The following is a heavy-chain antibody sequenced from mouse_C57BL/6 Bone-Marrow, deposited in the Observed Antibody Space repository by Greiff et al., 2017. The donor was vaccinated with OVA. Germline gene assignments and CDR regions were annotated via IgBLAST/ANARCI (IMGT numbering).Heavy chain of an antibody. CDR2: IYPRSGNT. V-gene: IGHV1-81*01. CDR3: ARRAGSSFFAY. D-gene: IGHD1-1*01. J-gene: IGHJ3*01. Sequence: VKLMESGAELARPGASVKLSCKASGYTFTSYGISWVKQRTGQGLEWIGEIYPRSGNTYYNEKFKGKATLTADKSSSTAYMELRSLTSEDSAVYFCARRAGSSFFAYWGQGTLVTVSA. CDR1: GYTFTSYG.